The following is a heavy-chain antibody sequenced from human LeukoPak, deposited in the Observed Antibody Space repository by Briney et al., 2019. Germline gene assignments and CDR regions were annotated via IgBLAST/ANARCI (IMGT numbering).Heavy chain of an antibody. V-gene: IGHV4-59*01. Sequence: PSETLSLTCTVSGGSISSYYWSWIRQPPGKGLEWIGYIYYSGSTNYNPSLKSRVTISVDTSKNQFSLKLSSVTAADTAVYYCASGRSSSSSYYYGMDVWGQGTTVTVSS. CDR2: IYYSGST. D-gene: IGHD6-6*01. CDR3: ASGRSSSSSYYYGMDV. CDR1: GGSISSYY. J-gene: IGHJ6*02.